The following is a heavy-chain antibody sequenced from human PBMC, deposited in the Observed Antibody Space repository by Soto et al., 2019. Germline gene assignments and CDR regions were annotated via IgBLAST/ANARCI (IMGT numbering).Heavy chain of an antibody. J-gene: IGHJ5*02. CDR3: ARVPGP. CDR2: IYHSGST. V-gene: IGHV4-30-2*01. Sequence: SETLSLTCAVPGGSISSGGYSWSWIRQPPGKGLEWIGYIYHSGSTYYNPSLKSRVTISVDRSKNQFTLKLSSVTAADTAVYYCARVPGPWGQGTLVTVSS. CDR1: GGSISSGGYS.